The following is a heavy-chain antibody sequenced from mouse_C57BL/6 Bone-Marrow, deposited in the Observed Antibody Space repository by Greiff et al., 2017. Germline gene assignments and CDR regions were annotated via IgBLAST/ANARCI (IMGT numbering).Heavy chain of an antibody. CDR3: TTYGYYEDY. CDR2: IDPENGDT. J-gene: IGHJ2*01. Sequence: EVQGVESGAELVRPGASVKLSCTASGFNIKDDYMHWVKQRPEQGLEWIGWIDPENGDTEYASKFQGKATITADTSSNTAYLQLSSLTSEDTAVYYCTTYGYYEDYWGQGTTLTVSS. CDR1: GFNIKDDY. D-gene: IGHD2-3*01. V-gene: IGHV14-4*01.